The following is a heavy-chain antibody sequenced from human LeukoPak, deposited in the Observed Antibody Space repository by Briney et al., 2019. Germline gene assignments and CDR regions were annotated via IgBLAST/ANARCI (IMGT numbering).Heavy chain of an antibody. Sequence: PSETLSLTCGVSGGSISSSGSYWGWIRQPPGKGLEWIGNIYYSGSTSYNPSLKGRVTMSVDTSKNQFSLKLTSVTAADAAVYFCARHSAYGDHGPWGQGTLVTVSS. CDR1: GGSISSSGSY. CDR3: ARHSAYGDHGP. CDR2: IYYSGST. J-gene: IGHJ5*02. V-gene: IGHV4-39*01. D-gene: IGHD4-17*01.